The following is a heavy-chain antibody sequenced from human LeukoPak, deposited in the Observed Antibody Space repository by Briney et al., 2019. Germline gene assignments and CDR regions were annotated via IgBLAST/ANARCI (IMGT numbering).Heavy chain of an antibody. CDR2: ISSSSSYI. V-gene: IGHV3-21*04. J-gene: IGHJ4*02. Sequence: GGSLRLSCAASGFTFSSYSMNWVRQAPGKGLEWVSSISSSSSYIYYADSVKGRFTISRDNAKNSLYLQMNSLRVEDTALYYCARVEEGYNWNPVGYWGQGTLVTVSS. CDR1: GFTFSSYS. CDR3: ARVEEGYNWNPVGY. D-gene: IGHD1-20*01.